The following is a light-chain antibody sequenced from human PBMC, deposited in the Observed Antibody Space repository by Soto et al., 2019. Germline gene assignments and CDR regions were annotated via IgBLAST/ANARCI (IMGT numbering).Light chain of an antibody. V-gene: IGLV2-8*01. J-gene: IGLJ3*02. CDR1: SSDVGGYNY. CDR2: EGT. CDR3: TSYAGSDNLV. Sequence: QSVLTQPPSASGSPGQSVTISCTGTSSDVGGYNYVSWYQHHPGKAPKLMIYEGTKRPSGVPDRFSGSKSGNTSSLTVSGLRAEDDADYFCTSYAGSDNLVYGGGTK.